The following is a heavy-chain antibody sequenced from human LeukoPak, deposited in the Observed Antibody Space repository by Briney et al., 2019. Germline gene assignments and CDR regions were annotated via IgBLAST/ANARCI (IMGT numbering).Heavy chain of an antibody. CDR3: ARNWLTVVAATFLEY. D-gene: IGHD2-15*01. CDR2: ISYDGSNT. V-gene: IGHV3-30*03. J-gene: IGHJ4*02. CDR1: GFTFSNYG. Sequence: YPGRSLRLSCTASGFTFSNYGMHWVRQAPGKGLEWVAIISYDGSNTYYSDSVKGRFTISRDNAKNTLYLQMNSLSAEDTAIYYCARNWLTVVAATFLEYWGQGTLVTVSS.